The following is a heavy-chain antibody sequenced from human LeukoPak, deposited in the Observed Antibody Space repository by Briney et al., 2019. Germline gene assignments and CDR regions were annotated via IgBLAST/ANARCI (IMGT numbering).Heavy chain of an antibody. D-gene: IGHD6-19*01. Sequence: PGGSLRLSCAGSGFPFSSYPISWVRQPPGKGLEWVSAISGTGGSTYYADSVKGRFTISRDNSKNTLYLQMNSLRAEDTALYYCAKDLQWLVLGYYFDYWGQGTLVTVSS. J-gene: IGHJ4*02. V-gene: IGHV3-23*01. CDR2: ISGTGGST. CDR3: AKDLQWLVLGYYFDY. CDR1: GFPFSSYP.